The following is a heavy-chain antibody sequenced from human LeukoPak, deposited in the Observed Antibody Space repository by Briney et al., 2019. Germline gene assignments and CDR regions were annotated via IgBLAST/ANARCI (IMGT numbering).Heavy chain of an antibody. J-gene: IGHJ3*02. CDR1: GFTFSSYW. CDR3: ARPHSCGWYGAFDI. V-gene: IGHV3-7*03. Sequence: PGGSLRLSCAASGFTFSSYWMSWVRQAPGKGLEWVANIKQDGSEKYYVDSVRGRFTISRDNAKNSLYLQMNSLRAEDTAVYYCARPHSCGWYGAFDIWGQGTMVTVSS. D-gene: IGHD6-19*01. CDR2: IKQDGSEK.